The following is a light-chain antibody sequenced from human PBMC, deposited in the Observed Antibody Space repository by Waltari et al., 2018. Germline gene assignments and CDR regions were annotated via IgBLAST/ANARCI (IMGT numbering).Light chain of an antibody. CDR1: QSVSSY. V-gene: IGKV3-11*01. CDR3: QQRSNWPPWT. CDR2: DAS. J-gene: IGKJ1*01. Sequence: EIVLTQSPATLSLSPGERATLSCRASQSVSSYLAWYQQKPGQAPRLLIYDASNMATGSPARFSGSGSGTDFAITISSLEPEDFAVYYWQQRSNWPPWTFGQGTKVEIK.